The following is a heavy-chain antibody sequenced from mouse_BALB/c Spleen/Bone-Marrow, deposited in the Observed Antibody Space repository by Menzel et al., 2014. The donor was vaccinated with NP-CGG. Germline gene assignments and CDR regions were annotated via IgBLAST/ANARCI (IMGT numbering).Heavy chain of an antibody. J-gene: IGHJ4*01. CDR1: GYSITSGYR. Sequence: DVHLVESGPDLVKPSQSLSLTCTVTGYSITSGYRWHWIRQFPGNILEWMGYIHYSGYTNYNPSLKSRISITRDTSKNQFFLQLNSVTTEDTATYYCARTDGYYAMDYWGQGTSVTVSS. CDR3: ARTDGYYAMDY. V-gene: IGHV3-1*02. CDR2: IHYSGYT. D-gene: IGHD2-3*01.